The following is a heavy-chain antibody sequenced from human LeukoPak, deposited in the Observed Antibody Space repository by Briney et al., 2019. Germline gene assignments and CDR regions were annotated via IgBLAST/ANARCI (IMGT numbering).Heavy chain of an antibody. CDR2: ISSSSSTI. D-gene: IGHD1-26*01. Sequence: GGSLRLSCAASGFTFSDYYMSWIRQAPGKGLEWVSYISSSSSTIYYADSVKGRFTISRDNAKNSLYLQMNSLRAEDTAVYYCARDHLAGATVFDYWGQGTLVTVSS. J-gene: IGHJ4*02. V-gene: IGHV3-11*04. CDR3: ARDHLAGATVFDY. CDR1: GFTFSDYY.